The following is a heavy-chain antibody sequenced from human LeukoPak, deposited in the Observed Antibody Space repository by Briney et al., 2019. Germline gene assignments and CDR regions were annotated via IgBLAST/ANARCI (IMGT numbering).Heavy chain of an antibody. CDR3: GRDSRWAQPDY. CDR1: GFTFINYG. J-gene: IGHJ4*02. V-gene: IGHV3-23*01. Sequence: SGGSLRLSCAASGFTFINYGMNWVRQAPGKGLEWVSGITGSGGSTYYADSVKGRFTISRDNSKNTVYLQINSLTAEDTAVYFCGRDSRWAQPDYWGQGTPVTVSS. CDR2: ITGSGGST. D-gene: IGHD5-24*01.